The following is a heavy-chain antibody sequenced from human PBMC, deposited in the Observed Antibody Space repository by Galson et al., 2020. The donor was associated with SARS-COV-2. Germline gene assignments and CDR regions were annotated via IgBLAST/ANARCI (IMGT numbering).Heavy chain of an antibody. CDR3: AKDVVRIQLWLCYFDY. V-gene: IGHV3-23*01. J-gene: IGHJ4*02. Sequence: GGSLRLSCAASGFTFSSYAMSWVRQAPGKGLEWVSAISGSGGSTYYADSVKGRFTISRDNSKNTLYLQMNSLRAEDTAVYYCAKDVVRIQLWLCYFDYWGQGTLVTVSS. CDR1: GFTFSSYA. D-gene: IGHD5-18*01. CDR2: ISGSGGST.